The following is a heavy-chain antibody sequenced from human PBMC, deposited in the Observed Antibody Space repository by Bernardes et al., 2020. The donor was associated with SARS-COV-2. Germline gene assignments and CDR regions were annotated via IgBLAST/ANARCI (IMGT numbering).Heavy chain of an antibody. V-gene: IGHV3-23*01. CDR1: GFTFTTYA. D-gene: IGHD1-1*01. CDR2: ISAGGGTT. J-gene: IGHJ6*02. CDR3: AKGAVPSDNYFYGMDV. Sequence: GGSLRLSCAASGFTFTTYAMSWVRQAPGKGLEWVSTISAGGGTTSYADSVKGRFTISRDSSLYLQMNSLRAADTAVYYCAKGAVPSDNYFYGMDVWGQGTTVTVSS.